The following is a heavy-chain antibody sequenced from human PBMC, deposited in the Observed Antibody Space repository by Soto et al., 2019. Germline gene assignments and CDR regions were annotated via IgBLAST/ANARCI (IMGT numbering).Heavy chain of an antibody. CDR3: ARVLTDSSGYSKAYYFDY. CDR2: ISSSSSTI. Sequence: EVQLVESGGGLVQPGGSLRLSCAASGFTFSSYSMKWVRQAPGKGLEWVSYISSSSSTIYYADSVKGRFTISRDNAKNLLYLQMNSLRDEDTAVYYCARVLTDSSGYSKAYYFDYWGQGTLVTVSS. J-gene: IGHJ4*02. V-gene: IGHV3-48*02. CDR1: GFTFSSYS. D-gene: IGHD3-22*01.